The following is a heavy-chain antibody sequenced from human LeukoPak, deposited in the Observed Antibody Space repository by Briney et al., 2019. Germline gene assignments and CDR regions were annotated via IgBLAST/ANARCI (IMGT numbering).Heavy chain of an antibody. J-gene: IGHJ6*03. CDR1: GGSISSYY. D-gene: IGHD5-18*01. V-gene: IGHV4-59*01. Sequence: SETLSLTCTVSGGSISSYYWSWIRQPPGKGLEWIGYIYYSGSTNYNPSLKSRVTISADTSKNQFSLKLNSVTAADTAVYYCARDQRGYSYGSYYMDVWGKGTTVTVSS. CDR3: ARDQRGYSYGSYYMDV. CDR2: IYYSGST.